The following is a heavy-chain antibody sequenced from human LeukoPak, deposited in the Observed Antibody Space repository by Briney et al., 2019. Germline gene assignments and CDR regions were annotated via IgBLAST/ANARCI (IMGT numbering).Heavy chain of an antibody. CDR2: ISSSSSYI. Sequence: GGSLRLSCAASGFTFSSYSMNWVRQAPGKGLEWVSSISSSSSYIYYADSVKGRFTISRDNAKNPLYLQMNSLRAEDTAVYYCAKSNGVDRNGYNSDYFDYWGQGTLVTVSS. D-gene: IGHD5-24*01. CDR3: AKSNGVDRNGYNSDYFDY. CDR1: GFTFSSYS. J-gene: IGHJ4*02. V-gene: IGHV3-21*04.